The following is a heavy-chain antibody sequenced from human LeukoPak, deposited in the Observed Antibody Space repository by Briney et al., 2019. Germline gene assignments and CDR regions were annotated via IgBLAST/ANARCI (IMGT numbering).Heavy chain of an antibody. CDR1: GFTFSSYW. D-gene: IGHD1-14*01. Sequence: PGGSLRLSCAASGFTFSSYWMHWVRQAPGKGLVWVSRISTDGSTTTYADSVKGRFTISRDNAKNTAYLQMNSLRAEDTAVYYCAGGPAYWAQGNLVTVSS. V-gene: IGHV3-74*01. CDR3: AGGPAY. CDR2: ISTDGSTT. J-gene: IGHJ4*02.